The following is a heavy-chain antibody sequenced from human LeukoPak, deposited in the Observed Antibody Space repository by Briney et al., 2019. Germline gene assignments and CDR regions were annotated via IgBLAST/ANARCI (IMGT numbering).Heavy chain of an antibody. J-gene: IGHJ3*02. Sequence: SETLSLTCIVSGGSISSYYWSWIRQPAGKGLEWIGRIYTSGSTNYNPSLKSRVTMSVDSSKNQLSLNLSSVTAADTAVYYCAQAARGDAFDIWGQGTMVTVSS. CDR3: AQAARGDAFDI. CDR1: GGSISSYY. CDR2: IYTSGST. D-gene: IGHD6-6*01. V-gene: IGHV4-4*07.